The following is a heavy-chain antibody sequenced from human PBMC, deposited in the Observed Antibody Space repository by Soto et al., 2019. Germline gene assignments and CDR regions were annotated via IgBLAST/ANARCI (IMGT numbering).Heavy chain of an antibody. V-gene: IGHV1-69*01. CDR2: IIPIFGTA. CDR1: GGTFSSYA. Sequence: QVQLVQSGVEVKKPGSSVKVSCKASGGTFSSYAISWVRQAPGQGLEWMGGIIPIFGTANYAQKFQGRVTITADESTSTAYMELSSLRSEDTAVYYCARAHYDFWSGYYPYYYYGMDVWGQGTTVTVSS. CDR3: ARAHYDFWSGYYPYYYYGMDV. J-gene: IGHJ6*02. D-gene: IGHD3-3*01.